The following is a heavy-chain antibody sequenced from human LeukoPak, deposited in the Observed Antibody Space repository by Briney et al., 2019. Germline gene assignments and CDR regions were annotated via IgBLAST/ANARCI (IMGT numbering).Heavy chain of an antibody. D-gene: IGHD4-17*01. CDR3: ARHYFSTLTTLLRGVKKQKSRFDP. J-gene: IGHJ5*02. Sequence: SETLSLTCTVSGGSISSSTYYWGWIRQPPGKGLEWIGTISFSGNTYYNPSLKSRVTISVDTSKKQFSLKLSSVTAADTAVYYCARHYFSTLTTLLRGVKKQKSRFDPWGQGTLVTVSS. V-gene: IGHV4-39*01. CDR1: GGSISSSTYY. CDR2: ISFSGNT.